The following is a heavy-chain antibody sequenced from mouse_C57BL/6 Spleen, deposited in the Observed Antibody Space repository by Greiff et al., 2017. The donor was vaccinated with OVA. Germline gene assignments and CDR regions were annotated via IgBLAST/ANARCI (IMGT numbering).Heavy chain of an antibody. J-gene: IGHJ3*01. CDR3: ADGDYGSMGFAY. Sequence: EVQLQESVAELVRPGASVKLSCTASGFNIKNTYMHWVKQRPEQGLEWIGRIDPANGNTKYAPKFPGKATITADTSSNTAYLQLSSLTSEDTAIYYCADGDYGSMGFAYWGQGTLVTVSA. D-gene: IGHD1-1*01. CDR2: IDPANGNT. CDR1: GFNIKNTY. V-gene: IGHV14-3*01.